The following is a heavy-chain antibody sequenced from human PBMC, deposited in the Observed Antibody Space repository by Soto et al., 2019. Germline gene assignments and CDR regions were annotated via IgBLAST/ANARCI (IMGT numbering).Heavy chain of an antibody. J-gene: IGHJ6*03. CDR2: ISDSGST. Sequence: EVQLLESGGGLEQPGGSRRLSLPASGFTFSSYALSWSRQAPGKGREWASTISDSGSTYYADSVKGRFTISRDISKNTLYVQMSSLRAEDTAVYYCAKGGEGYCSGTSCLYHMDAWGKGTTVTVSS. V-gene: IGHV3-23*01. D-gene: IGHD2-15*01. CDR1: GFTFSSYA. CDR3: AKGGEGYCSGTSCLYHMDA.